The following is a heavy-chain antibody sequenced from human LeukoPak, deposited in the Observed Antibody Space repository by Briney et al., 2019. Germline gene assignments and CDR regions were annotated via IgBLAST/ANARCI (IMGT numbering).Heavy chain of an antibody. Sequence: GGSLRLSCAASGFTFSSYAMTWVRQAPGKGLQWVSTISVSGENTYYADSVKGRFTISRDISKSTLYLQMNSLRDEDTALYYCAKDRGYYDTSGYLIWGQGTLVTVSS. J-gene: IGHJ4*02. CDR1: GFTFSSYA. CDR2: ISVSGENT. V-gene: IGHV3-23*01. D-gene: IGHD3-22*01. CDR3: AKDRGYYDTSGYLI.